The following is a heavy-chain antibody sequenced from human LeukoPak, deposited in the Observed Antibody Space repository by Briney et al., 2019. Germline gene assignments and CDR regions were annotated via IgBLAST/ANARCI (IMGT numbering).Heavy chain of an antibody. V-gene: IGHV4-39*01. CDR2: IYYSGST. J-gene: IGHJ4*02. Sequence: SETLSLTCTVSGGSISSSSYYWGWIRRPPGKGLEWIGSIYYSGSTYYNPSLKSRVTISVDTSKNQFSLKLSSVTAADTAVYYCARLRKYSSSPHSDYWGQGTLVTVSS. CDR1: GGSISSSSYY. D-gene: IGHD6-6*01. CDR3: ARLRKYSSSPHSDY.